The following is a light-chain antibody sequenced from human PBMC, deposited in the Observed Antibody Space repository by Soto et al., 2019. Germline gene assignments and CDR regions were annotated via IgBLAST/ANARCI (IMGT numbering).Light chain of an antibody. CDR3: QQFGSSPGFT. V-gene: IGKV3-20*01. CDR1: QSINNRY. CDR2: AAS. Sequence: EIVLPQSPGPLSLSPGERATLSCRASQSINNRYLAWYQQKPGQAPRLLIYAASTRVTGIPDRCSGSGSGTDFTLNSSRLEPEDFAVYYCQQFGSSPGFTFVPGTKVDIK. J-gene: IGKJ3*01.